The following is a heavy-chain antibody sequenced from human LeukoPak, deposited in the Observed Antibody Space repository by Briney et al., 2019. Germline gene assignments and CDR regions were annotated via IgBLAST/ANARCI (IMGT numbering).Heavy chain of an antibody. J-gene: IGHJ6*04. CDR2: IKTKADNYAT. V-gene: IGHV3-73*01. Sequence: GGSLRLSCSASGLTFSVSAIHWVRQASGKGLEWVGRIKTKADNYATAYAASVKGRFTISRDDSTNTAYLQMNSLKTEDTAVYYCTHPAYYYNLDVWGKGTTVTVSS. D-gene: IGHD6-25*01. CDR1: GLTFSVSA. CDR3: THPAYYYNLDV.